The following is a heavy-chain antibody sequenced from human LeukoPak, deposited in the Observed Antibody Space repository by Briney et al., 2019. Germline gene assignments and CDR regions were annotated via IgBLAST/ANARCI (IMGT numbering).Heavy chain of an antibody. CDR1: GGTFSSYA. CDR3: ANPYDSSGYYPDAFDI. CDR2: IIPIFGTA. J-gene: IGHJ3*02. D-gene: IGHD3-22*01. V-gene: IGHV1-69*13. Sequence: GASVKVSCKASGGTFSSYAISWVRQAPGQGLEWMGGIIPIFGTANYAQKFQGRVTITADESTSTAYMELSSLRSEDTAVYYCANPYDSSGYYPDAFDIWGQGTMVTVSS.